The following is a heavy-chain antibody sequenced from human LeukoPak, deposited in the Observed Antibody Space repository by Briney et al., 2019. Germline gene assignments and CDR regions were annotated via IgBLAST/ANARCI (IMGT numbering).Heavy chain of an antibody. CDR1: GGSISPYY. D-gene: IGHD6-13*01. CDR3: ARGLTAAVDRALDY. Sequence: PSETLSLTCTVSGGSISPYYWSWIRQPAGKGLEWIGRTYYTGTTDYNPSLKSRVSMSLDTSTKQFSLKLSSVTAADTAVYYCARGLTAAVDRALDYWGQGTLVTVSS. V-gene: IGHV4-4*07. CDR2: TYYTGTT. J-gene: IGHJ4*02.